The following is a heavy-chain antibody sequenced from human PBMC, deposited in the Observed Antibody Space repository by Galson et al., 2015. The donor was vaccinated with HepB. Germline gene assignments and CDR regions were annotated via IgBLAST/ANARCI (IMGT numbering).Heavy chain of an antibody. V-gene: IGHV2-5*02. CDR2: IYWDDDK. CDR1: GFSLSTSGVG. D-gene: IGHD2-2*01. J-gene: IGHJ6*02. CDR3: AHSEAPAASFLYYYYGMDV. Sequence: PALVKPTQTLTLTCTFSGFSLSTSGVGVGWIRQPPGKALEWLALIYWDDDKRYSPSLKSRLTITKDTSKNQVVLTMTNMDPVDTATYYCAHSEAPAASFLYYYYGMDVWGQGTTVTVSS.